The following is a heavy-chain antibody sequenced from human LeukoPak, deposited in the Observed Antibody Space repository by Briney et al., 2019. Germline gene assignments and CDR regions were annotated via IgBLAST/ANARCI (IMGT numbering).Heavy chain of an antibody. Sequence: GGSLRLSCAASGFTFSSYSMNWVRQDPGKGLEWVSSISSSSSYIYYADSVKGRFTISRDNAKNSLYLQMNSLRAEDTAVYYCARGNVAAAGPVSNFDYWGQGTLVTVSS. CDR1: GFTFSSYS. D-gene: IGHD6-13*01. CDR2: ISSSSSYI. J-gene: IGHJ4*02. V-gene: IGHV3-21*01. CDR3: ARGNVAAAGPVSNFDY.